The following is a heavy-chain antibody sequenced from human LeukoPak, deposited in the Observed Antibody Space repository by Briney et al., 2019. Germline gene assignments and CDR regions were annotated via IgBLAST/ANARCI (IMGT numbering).Heavy chain of an antibody. Sequence: ASVKVSCKASGYTFTSYYMHWVRQAPGQGLEWMGIINPSGGSTSYAQKFQGRVTMTRDTSTSTVYMELSSLRSEDTAIYYCAKDQGPDYAPFGSATHFYWGQGALVTVSS. D-gene: IGHD4-17*01. CDR1: GYTFTSYY. CDR3: AKDQGPDYAPFGSATHFY. CDR2: INPSGGST. J-gene: IGHJ4*02. V-gene: IGHV1-46*01.